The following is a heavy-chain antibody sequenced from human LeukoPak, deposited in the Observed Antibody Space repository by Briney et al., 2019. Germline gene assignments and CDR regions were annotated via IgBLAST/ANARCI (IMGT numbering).Heavy chain of an antibody. CDR1: GYRFTNYW. Sequence: GASLKISCKASGYRFTNYWIGWVRPMPGKGLEWMGVIHPGDSDTKYSPSFEGQVTISADRSINTAYLQWSSLKASDTAKYFCARQYSGSYYRPYYFDSWGQGTLVTVSS. CDR2: IHPGDSDT. J-gene: IGHJ4*02. D-gene: IGHD1-26*01. V-gene: IGHV5-51*01. CDR3: ARQYSGSYYRPYYFDS.